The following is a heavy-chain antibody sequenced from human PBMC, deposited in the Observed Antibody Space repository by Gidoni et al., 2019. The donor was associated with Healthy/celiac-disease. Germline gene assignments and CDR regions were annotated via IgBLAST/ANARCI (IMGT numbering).Heavy chain of an antibody. CDR2: IYHSGST. V-gene: IGHV4-38-2*02. CDR1: GYSTSSGYY. Sequence: QVHLQESCPGLVKPSETLSLTCTVSGYSTSSGYYWGWIRQPPGKGLEWIGSIYHSGSTYYNPSLKSRVTRSVDKSKNQFSLKLSSVTAADTDVYYCARVSSSWSVWFDPWGQGTLVTVSS. D-gene: IGHD6-13*01. CDR3: ARVSSSWSVWFDP. J-gene: IGHJ5*02.